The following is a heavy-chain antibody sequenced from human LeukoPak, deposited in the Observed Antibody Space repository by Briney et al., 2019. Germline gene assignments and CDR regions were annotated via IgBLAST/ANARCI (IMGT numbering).Heavy chain of an antibody. J-gene: IGHJ6*02. CDR2: GSQSGATT. D-gene: IGHD3-16*02. V-gene: IGHV3-48*03. CDR3: ARVERIRLGELSAPWAMDV. CDR1: GFTFSSYE. Sequence: GGSLRLSCAASGFTFSSYEIQWVRQAPGKGLEWISYGSQSGATTYFADSVKGRFIISRDNAKNSLYMQMNSLRAEDTAVYYCARVERIRLGELSAPWAMDVWGQGTTVTVSS.